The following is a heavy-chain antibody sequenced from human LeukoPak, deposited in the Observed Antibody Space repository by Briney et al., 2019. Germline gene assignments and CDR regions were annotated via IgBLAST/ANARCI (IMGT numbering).Heavy chain of an antibody. Sequence: SETLSLTCTVSRCSISRGYYWGWIGQPPGKGLDWIGHIYHSGSTYYNPSLKSRVTISVDTSKNQFSLKLSSVTAADTALYYCARDPTYYCDSSGYYHAFDIWGQGTMVTVSS. CDR2: IYHSGST. J-gene: IGHJ3*02. CDR1: RCSISRGYY. V-gene: IGHV4-38-2*02. CDR3: ARDPTYYCDSSGYYHAFDI. D-gene: IGHD3-22*01.